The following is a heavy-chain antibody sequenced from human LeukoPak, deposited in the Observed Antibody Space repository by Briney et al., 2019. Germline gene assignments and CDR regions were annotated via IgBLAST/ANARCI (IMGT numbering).Heavy chain of an antibody. D-gene: IGHD6-19*01. CDR2: IYYSGST. Sequence: PSETLSLTCTISGGSMTGYYWSWIRQPPGKGLEWIGYIYYSGSTKYNPSLKSRVTISVDTSKNQFSLKLNSVTAADAAVYYCARGRYRSGWIFEYWGQGTLVTVSS. V-gene: IGHV4-59*01. CDR1: GGSMTGYY. J-gene: IGHJ4*02. CDR3: ARGRYRSGWIFEY.